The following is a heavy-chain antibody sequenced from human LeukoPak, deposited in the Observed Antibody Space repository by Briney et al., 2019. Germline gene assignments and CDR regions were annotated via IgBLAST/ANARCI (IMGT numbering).Heavy chain of an antibody. CDR3: VRLTGYCSGGSCAMDV. CDR2: ISSSSTTI. V-gene: IGHV3-48*02. Sequence: GSLRLSCAASGFTFSSYSMNWVRQAPGKGLEWVSHISSSSTTIYYVDSVKGRFTISRDNAKNSLYLQMNSLRDEDTAVYFCVRLTGYCSGGSCAMDVWGQGTTVTVSS. CDR1: GFTFSSYS. D-gene: IGHD2-15*01. J-gene: IGHJ6*02.